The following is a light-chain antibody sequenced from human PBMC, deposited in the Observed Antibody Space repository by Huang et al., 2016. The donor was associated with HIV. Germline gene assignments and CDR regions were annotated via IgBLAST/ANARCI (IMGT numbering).Light chain of an antibody. J-gene: IGKJ1*01. CDR1: QAISNY. CDR2: AAS. CDR3: LQHHAYPRT. Sequence: DIQMTQSPSAMSASVGDKVTITCRASQAISNYLVWFQQKPGRAPKRLIYAASSLPSGVPSRFSGSGYGTKFTLTISSLQPEDFATYYCLQHHAYPRTFGPGTKVEVK. V-gene: IGKV1-17*03.